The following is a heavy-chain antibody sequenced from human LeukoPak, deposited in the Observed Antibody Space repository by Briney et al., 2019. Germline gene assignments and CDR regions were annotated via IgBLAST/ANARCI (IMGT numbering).Heavy chain of an antibody. CDR1: EFTFSSYW. J-gene: IGHJ4*02. Sequence: GGSLRLSCAASEFTFSSYWMTWVRQAPGKGLEWVANIKQDGSKKSYVDSVKGRFTISRDNAKNSLYLQMNSLRAEDTAIYYCTRVGYIDEGIDYWGQGTLVTVSS. CDR2: IKQDGSKK. D-gene: IGHD5-24*01. V-gene: IGHV3-7*04. CDR3: TRVGYIDEGIDY.